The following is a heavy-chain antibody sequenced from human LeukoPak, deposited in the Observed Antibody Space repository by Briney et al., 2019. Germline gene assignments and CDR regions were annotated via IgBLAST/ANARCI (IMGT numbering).Heavy chain of an antibody. CDR2: IYYRGNT. CDR1: GGSIIDTNYF. Sequence: PSETLSLTCTVSGGSIIDTNYFWGWIRQPPGKGLEWIGSIYYRGNTYYSPSLKSRVTLFVDTSKNHFSLKLSSVTAADTAIYYCARRKVAAEIDYWGQGTLVTVSS. J-gene: IGHJ4*02. V-gene: IGHV4-39*02. D-gene: IGHD6-13*01. CDR3: ARRKVAAEIDY.